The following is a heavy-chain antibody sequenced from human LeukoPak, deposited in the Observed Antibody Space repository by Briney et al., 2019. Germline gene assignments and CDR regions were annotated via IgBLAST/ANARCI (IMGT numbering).Heavy chain of an antibody. CDR1: RYSFTSYW. D-gene: IGHD6-6*01. Sequence: GESLKISCKGSRYSFTSYWIVWVRQMPGKGLEWMGIIYPGDSDTRYSPSFQGQVTISADKSISMAYLQWSSLKASDTAMYYCARLLAAPVGCFDYWGQGTLVTVSS. CDR2: IYPGDSDT. V-gene: IGHV5-51*01. J-gene: IGHJ4*02. CDR3: ARLLAAPVGCFDY.